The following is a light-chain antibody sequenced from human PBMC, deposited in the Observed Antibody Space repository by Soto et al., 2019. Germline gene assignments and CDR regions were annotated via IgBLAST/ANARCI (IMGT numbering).Light chain of an antibody. CDR2: GAS. V-gene: IGKV3-15*01. CDR1: QKIDTN. J-gene: IGKJ4*01. CDR3: LRYSNWPLT. Sequence: IVLPQSPATLSVSPGETASLSCRASQKIDTNLAWYQQKPGQTPRLPIFGASTRATGVPARFSGSRSGTEFTLTISSLQSVDFAVFYGLRYSNWPLTFGGGTQVEI.